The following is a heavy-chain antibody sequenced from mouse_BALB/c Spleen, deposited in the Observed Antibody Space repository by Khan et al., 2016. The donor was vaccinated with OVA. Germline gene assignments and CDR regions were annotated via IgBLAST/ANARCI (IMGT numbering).Heavy chain of an antibody. CDR3: ARDYGSSFWFAY. J-gene: IGHJ3*01. V-gene: IGHV1S136*01. CDR2: INPYNDGT. Sequence: VQLQQSGPELVKPGASVKMSCKASGYTFTNYIIHWVKQKPGQGLEWIGYINPYNDGTKDNEKLKGKATRNSDKSSSTAYMELSGLTSENSAVYYCARDYGSSFWFAYWGQGTLVTVSA. CDR1: GYTFTNYI. D-gene: IGHD1-1*01.